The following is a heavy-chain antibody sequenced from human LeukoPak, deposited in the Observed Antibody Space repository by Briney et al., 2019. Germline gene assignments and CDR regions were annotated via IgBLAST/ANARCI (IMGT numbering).Heavy chain of an antibody. V-gene: IGHV3-30*18. CDR2: ISSDGNDK. D-gene: IGHD6-13*01. CDR3: TKDQHVAAAAYYFDY. Sequence: GGSLRLSCAASGFTFSSFAMSWVRQAPGKGLEWVAVISSDGNDKKFADSVKGRFTISRDNSKNTLSLQMNSLRAEDTAVYYCTKDQHVAAAAYYFDYWGQGTLVTVSS. CDR1: GFTFSSFA. J-gene: IGHJ4*02.